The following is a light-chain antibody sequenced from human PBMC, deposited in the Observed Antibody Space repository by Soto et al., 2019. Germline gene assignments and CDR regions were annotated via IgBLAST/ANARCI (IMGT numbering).Light chain of an antibody. CDR1: QSVSSSY. Sequence: EDGVTQSPGTVSLSPGERAALSCRASQSVSSSYLAWYQQKPGQAPRLLIYGASSRATGVPDRFSGSGSGTDFTLTISRLEPADFAVYYCQQYGRSPPITFGQGTRLEIK. CDR2: GAS. J-gene: IGKJ5*01. V-gene: IGKV3-20*01. CDR3: QQYGRSPPIT.